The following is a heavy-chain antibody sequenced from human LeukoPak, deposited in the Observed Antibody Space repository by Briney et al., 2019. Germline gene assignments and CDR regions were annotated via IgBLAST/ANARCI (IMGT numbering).Heavy chain of an antibody. CDR3: AELGITMIGGV. J-gene: IGHJ6*04. V-gene: IGHV3-7*01. CDR1: GFTFSSYG. D-gene: IGHD3-10*02. Sequence: GGSLRLSCAASGFTFSSYGMHWVRQAPGKGLEWVANIKQDGSEKYYVDSVKGRFTISRDNAKNSLYLQMNSLRAEDTAVYYCAELGITMIGGVWGKGTTVTISS. CDR2: IKQDGSEK.